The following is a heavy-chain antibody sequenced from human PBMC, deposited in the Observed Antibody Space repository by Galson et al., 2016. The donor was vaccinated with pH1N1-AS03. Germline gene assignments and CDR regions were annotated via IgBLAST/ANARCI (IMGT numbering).Heavy chain of an antibody. CDR3: ASVTSAWPTVGAFGI. D-gene: IGHD4-23*01. CDR2: IYSGGST. J-gene: IGHJ3*02. CDR1: GFTVSSKY. Sequence: SLRLSCAVSGFTVSSKYMSWVRQTPEKGLEWVSSIYSGGSTYYADSVKVRFTISRDDSKATLFLQMSSLRPEDTAVYYCASVTSAWPTVGAFGIWGQGTMVTVSS. V-gene: IGHV3-66*02.